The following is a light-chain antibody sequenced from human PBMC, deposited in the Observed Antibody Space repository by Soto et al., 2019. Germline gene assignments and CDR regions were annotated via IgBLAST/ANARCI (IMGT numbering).Light chain of an antibody. Sequence: QSVLTQPPSASGTPGQRVTISCSGSSSNIESNYVYWYQQLPGSAPKLLIYRNDQRPSGVPDRFSGSKSGTSASLAISGLXXXDEADYYFAAWDDSLSALVXGGGTKVTVL. J-gene: IGLJ3*02. V-gene: IGLV1-47*01. CDR1: SSNIESNY. CDR3: AAWDDSLSALV. CDR2: RND.